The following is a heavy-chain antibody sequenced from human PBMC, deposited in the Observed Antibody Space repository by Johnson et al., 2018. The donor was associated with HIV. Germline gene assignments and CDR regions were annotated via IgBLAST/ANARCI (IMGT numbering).Heavy chain of an antibody. CDR1: GFTFSSYA. CDR2: ISSNGGST. CDR3: ARDLGWLQSGDAFDI. J-gene: IGHJ3*02. V-gene: IGHV3-64*01. D-gene: IGHD5-24*01. Sequence: MQLVESGGGLVQPGGSLRLSCAASGFTFSSYAMHWIRQAPGKGLEYVSAISSNGGSTYYANSVKGRFTISRDNSKNTLYLQMNSLRVEDTAVYYCARDLGWLQSGDAFDIWGQGTMVTVSS.